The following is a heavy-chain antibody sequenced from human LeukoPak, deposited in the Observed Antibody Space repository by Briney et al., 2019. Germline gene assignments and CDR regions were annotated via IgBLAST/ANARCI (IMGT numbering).Heavy chain of an antibody. V-gene: IGHV4-34*01. Sequence: SETLSLTCAVYGGSFSGYYWSWIRQPPGKGLEWIGEINHSGSTNYNPSLKSRVTISVDTSKNQFSLKLSSVTAADAAVYYCARGRTHPDIVVVPAAIRGNNWFDPWGQGTLVTVSS. J-gene: IGHJ5*02. CDR1: GGSFSGYY. CDR3: ARGRTHPDIVVVPAAIRGNNWFDP. D-gene: IGHD2-2*02. CDR2: INHSGST.